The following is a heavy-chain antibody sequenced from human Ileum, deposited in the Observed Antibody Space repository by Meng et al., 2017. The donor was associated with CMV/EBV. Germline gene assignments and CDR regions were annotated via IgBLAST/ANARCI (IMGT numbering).Heavy chain of an antibody. D-gene: IGHD1-26*01. CDR1: GFPFRDYG. Sequence: SGFPFRDYGIHWVRQAPGKGLEWVSSISHGGDNKHYADSVKGRFTISRDNSMHTVSLQMNSLRPEDTAFYYCAKDRVGGGATTFDDWGQGTLVTVSS. CDR3: AKDRVGGGATTFDD. CDR2: ISHGGDNK. J-gene: IGHJ4*02. V-gene: IGHV3-30*18.